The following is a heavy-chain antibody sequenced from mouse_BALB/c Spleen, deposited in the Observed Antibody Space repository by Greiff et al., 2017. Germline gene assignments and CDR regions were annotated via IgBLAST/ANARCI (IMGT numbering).Heavy chain of an antibody. CDR1: GYSFTGYF. V-gene: IGHV1-20*02. Sequence: EVKLVESGPELVKPGASVKISCKASGYSFTGYFMNWVMQSHGKSLEWIGRINPYNGDTFYNQKFKGKATLTVDKSSSTAHMELRSLASEDSAVYYCARSREFITTVVAHFDYWGQGTTLTVSS. J-gene: IGHJ2*01. CDR3: ARSREFITTVVAHFDY. CDR2: INPYNGDT. D-gene: IGHD1-1*01.